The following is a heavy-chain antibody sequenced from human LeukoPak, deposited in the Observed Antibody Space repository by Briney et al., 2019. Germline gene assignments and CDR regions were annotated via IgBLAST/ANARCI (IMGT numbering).Heavy chain of an antibody. Sequence: ASGKVSCKASGYTLTSYGISWVRQAPGQGLEWMGWISAYNGNTNYAQKLQGRVTMTTDTSTSTAYMELRSLRSDDTAVYYCPSASSSSMALDYWGQGTLVTVSS. CDR3: PSASSSSMALDY. CDR2: ISAYNGNT. V-gene: IGHV1-18*01. D-gene: IGHD6-6*01. CDR1: GYTLTSYG. J-gene: IGHJ4*02.